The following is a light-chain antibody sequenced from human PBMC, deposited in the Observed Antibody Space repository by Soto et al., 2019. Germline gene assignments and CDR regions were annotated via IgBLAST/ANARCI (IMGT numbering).Light chain of an antibody. V-gene: IGKV1-6*02. J-gene: IGKJ1*01. CDR3: LQDYNYPRT. CDR2: GAS. Sequence: AIQMTQSPSSLSASVGDRVTLTCRASQDIRKDLAWYQQKSGTAPKLLIYGASNLQSGVPSRFSGSGSGTDFTLTISSLHPEDFAAYYCLQDYNYPRTFGQGTTVEI. CDR1: QDIRKD.